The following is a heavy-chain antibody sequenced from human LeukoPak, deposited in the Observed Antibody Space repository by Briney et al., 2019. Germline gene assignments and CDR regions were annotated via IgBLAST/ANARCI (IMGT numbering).Heavy chain of an antibody. J-gene: IGHJ4*02. D-gene: IGHD5-24*01. CDR2: IIPILGIA. CDR3: ARGMATNGFDY. CDR1: GGTSSSYA. Sequence: GASVKVSCKASGGTSSSYAIRWVRQAPGQGLEWMGRIIPILGIANYAQKFQGRVTITADKSTSTAYMELSSLRSEDTAVYYCARGMATNGFDYWGQGTLVTVSS. V-gene: IGHV1-69*04.